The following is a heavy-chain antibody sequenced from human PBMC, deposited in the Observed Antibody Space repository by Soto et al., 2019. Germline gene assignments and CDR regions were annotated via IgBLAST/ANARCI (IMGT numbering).Heavy chain of an antibody. D-gene: IGHD3-22*01. CDR2: ISISGNII. CDR1: GFTFSDYY. J-gene: IGHJ4*02. Sequence: QVQLVESGGNLVKPGGSLRLSCAGSGFTFSDYYMSWIRQAPFKGLEWVSYISISGNIIYYADFVKGRFTISRDNAKNSLYLQMNSLRAEDTAVYYCARDLGYYASDGYFDYWGQGTLVTVSS. CDR3: ARDLGYYASDGYFDY. V-gene: IGHV3-11*01.